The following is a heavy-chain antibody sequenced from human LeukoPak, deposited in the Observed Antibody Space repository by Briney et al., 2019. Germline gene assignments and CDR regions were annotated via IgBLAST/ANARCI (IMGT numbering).Heavy chain of an antibody. Sequence: PGGSLRLSCAASGFTFSSYGMHWVRQAPGKGLEWVAVISYDGSNKYYADSVKGRFTISRDNSKNTLYLQMNSLRAEDTAVYYCLRDRVAVTAADSFDYWGQGTLVTVSS. CDR2: ISYDGSNK. CDR1: GFTFSSYG. V-gene: IGHV3-30*03. D-gene: IGHD2-21*02. CDR3: LRDRVAVTAADSFDY. J-gene: IGHJ4*02.